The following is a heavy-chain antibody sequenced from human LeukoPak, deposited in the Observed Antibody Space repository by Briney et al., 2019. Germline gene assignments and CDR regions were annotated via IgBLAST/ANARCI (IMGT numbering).Heavy chain of an antibody. V-gene: IGHV3-23*01. CDR1: GFTFSNYA. J-gene: IGHJ6*04. CDR2: ISGSGGTT. D-gene: IGHD3-10*01. Sequence: GGSLRLSCAASGFTFSNYAMNWVRQAPGKGLEWVSGISGSGGTTFYADSVKGRFTISRDNSKNTVNLQMNSLRAEDTAVYYCAKDLGFGEAQAQYFYYGMDVGGEGTSVTVSS. CDR3: AKDLGFGEAQAQYFYYGMDV.